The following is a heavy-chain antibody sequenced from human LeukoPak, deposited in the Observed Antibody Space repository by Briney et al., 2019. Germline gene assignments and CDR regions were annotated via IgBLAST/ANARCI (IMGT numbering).Heavy chain of an antibody. CDR1: GGTFSSYA. J-gene: IGHJ3*02. CDR3: ASWQMTTVTTMAFDI. V-gene: IGHV1-69*06. D-gene: IGHD4-17*01. CDR2: IIPIFGTA. Sequence: SVKVSCKASGGTFSSYAISWVRQAPGQGLEWMGGIIPIFGTANYAQKFQGRVTITADKSTSTAYMELSSLRSEDTAVYYCASWQMTTVTTMAFDIWGQGTMVTVSS.